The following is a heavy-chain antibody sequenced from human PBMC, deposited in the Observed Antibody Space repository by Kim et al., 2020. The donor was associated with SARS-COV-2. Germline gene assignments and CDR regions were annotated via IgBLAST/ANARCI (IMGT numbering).Heavy chain of an antibody. V-gene: IGHV3-30*18. D-gene: IGHD5-18*01. J-gene: IGHJ6*02. CDR2: ISYDGSNK. Sequence: GGSLRLSCAASGFTFSSYGMHWVRQAPGKGLEWVAVISYDGSNKYYADSVKGRFTISRDNSKNTLYLQMNSLRAEDTAVYYCAKEGGYSYGYVRYYGMDVWGQGTTVTVSS. CDR1: GFTFSSYG. CDR3: AKEGGYSYGYVRYYGMDV.